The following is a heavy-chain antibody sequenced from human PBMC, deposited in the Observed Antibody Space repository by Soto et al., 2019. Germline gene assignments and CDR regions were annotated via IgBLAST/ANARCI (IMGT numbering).Heavy chain of an antibody. CDR3: ARGAASPAALFGMDV. J-gene: IGHJ6*02. CDR2: IYTSGST. D-gene: IGHD2-2*01. CDR1: GGSISSYY. Sequence: SETLSLTCTVSGGSISSYYWSWIRQPAGKGLEWIGRIYTSGSTNYNPSLKSRVTMSVDTSKNQFSLKLSSVTAADTAVYYCARGAASPAALFGMDVWGQGTTVTVPS. V-gene: IGHV4-4*07.